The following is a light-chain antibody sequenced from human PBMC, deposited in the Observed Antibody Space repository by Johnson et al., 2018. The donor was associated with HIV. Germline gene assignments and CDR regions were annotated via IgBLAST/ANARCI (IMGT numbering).Light chain of an antibody. Sequence: QSVLTQPPSVSVAPGQKVTISCSGSSSNIGNNYVSWYQQLPGTAPKLLIYDNNKRPSGIPDRFSASKSGPSATLGITGLQTWDEADYYCGTWDSSLSAHYVFGSGTKVTVL. CDR3: GTWDSSLSAHYV. CDR1: SSNIGNNY. CDR2: DNN. J-gene: IGLJ1*01. V-gene: IGLV1-51*01.